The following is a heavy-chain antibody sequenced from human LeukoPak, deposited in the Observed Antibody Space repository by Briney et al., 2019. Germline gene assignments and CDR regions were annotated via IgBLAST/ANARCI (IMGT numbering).Heavy chain of an antibody. J-gene: IGHJ4*02. CDR3: ARDDQQLVLGY. D-gene: IGHD6-13*01. CDR2: IYYSGST. V-gene: IGHV4-59*01. Sequence: SETMSLTCTVSGGSISSYYWSWVRQPPGKGLEWIGYIYYSGSTNYNPSLKSRVTISVDTSKNQFSLKLSSVTAADTAVYYCARDDQQLVLGYWGQGTLVTVSS. CDR1: GGSISSYY.